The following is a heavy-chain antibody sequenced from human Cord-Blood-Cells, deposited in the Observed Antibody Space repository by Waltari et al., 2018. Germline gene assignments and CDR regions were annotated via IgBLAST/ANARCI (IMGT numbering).Heavy chain of an antibody. CDR3: ARHVNSSSYYFDY. CDR2: IYYSGST. CDR1: GGSISSSSYS. J-gene: IGHJ4*02. V-gene: IGHV4-39*01. Sequence: QLQLQESGPGLVKPSETLSLTCTVSGGSISSSSYSWGWIRQPPGKGLEWIGSIYYSGSTYYNPSLKSRVTISVDTSKNQFSLKLSSVTAADTAVYYCARHVNSSSYYFDYWGQGTLVTVSS. D-gene: IGHD6-6*01.